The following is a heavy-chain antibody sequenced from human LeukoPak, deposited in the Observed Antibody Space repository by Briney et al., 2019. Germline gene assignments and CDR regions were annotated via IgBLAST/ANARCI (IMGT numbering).Heavy chain of an antibody. CDR1: GYTFTSYG. V-gene: IGHV1-18*01. CDR2: ISAYNGKT. Sequence: ASVKVSCKASGYTFTSYGISWVRQAPGQGLEWMGWISAYNGKTNYAQKLQGRVTMTTDTSTSTAYMELRSLRSDDTAVYYCARDTVGATRRGFFDYWGQGTLVTVSS. D-gene: IGHD1-26*01. J-gene: IGHJ4*02. CDR3: ARDTVGATRRGFFDY.